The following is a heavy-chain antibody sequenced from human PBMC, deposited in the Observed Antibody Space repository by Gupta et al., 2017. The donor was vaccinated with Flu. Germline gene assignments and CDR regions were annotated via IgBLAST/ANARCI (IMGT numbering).Heavy chain of an antibody. CDR2: INPDGSST. CDR1: GFTFSSSY. D-gene: IGHD4-17*01. J-gene: IGHJ4*02. Sequence: ASGFTFSSSYLQGVRQAPGKGLVWVSRINPDGSSTTYAESVKGRFTISRDNAKNTLYLQMNSLGDDDTAVYYCATVTSGCWGQGTLVTVSS. V-gene: IGHV3-74*03. CDR3: ATVTSGC.